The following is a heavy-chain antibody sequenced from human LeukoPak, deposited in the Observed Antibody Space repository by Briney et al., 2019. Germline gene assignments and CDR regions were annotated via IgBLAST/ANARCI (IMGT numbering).Heavy chain of an antibody. D-gene: IGHD2-21*02. J-gene: IGHJ4*02. Sequence: SETLSLTCAVYGGSFSGYYWSWIRQPPGKGLEWIGEINHSGSTNYNPSLKSRVTTSVDTSKNQFSLKLSSVTAADTAVYYCARKAVTVDYWGQGTLVTVSS. CDR1: GGSFSGYY. V-gene: IGHV4-34*01. CDR3: ARKAVTVDY. CDR2: INHSGST.